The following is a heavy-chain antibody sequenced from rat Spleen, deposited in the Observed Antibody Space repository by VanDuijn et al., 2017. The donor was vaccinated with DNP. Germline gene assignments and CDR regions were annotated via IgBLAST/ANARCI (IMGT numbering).Heavy chain of an antibody. V-gene: IGHV5-25*01. Sequence: EVQMVESGGGLVQPGRSLKLSCAASGFTFSDYYMAWVRQAPKKGLEWVASITSSGGSTYYPDSVKGRFTISRDNAKNTLYLQMNSLRSEDTATYYCAREGEDYYDGSYYAYYAMDAWGQGTSVTVSS. CDR2: ITSSGGST. CDR1: GFTFSDYY. D-gene: IGHD1-12*02. J-gene: IGHJ4*01. CDR3: AREGEDYYDGSYYAYYAMDA.